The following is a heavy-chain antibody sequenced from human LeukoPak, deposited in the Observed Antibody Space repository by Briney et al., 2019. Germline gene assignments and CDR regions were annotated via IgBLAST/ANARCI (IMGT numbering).Heavy chain of an antibody. CDR2: IYTSGST. J-gene: IGHJ4*02. CDR3: ARRQRPYYFDY. V-gene: IGHV4-61*02. D-gene: IGHD2-2*01. CDR1: GGSISSGSYY. Sequence: PSETLSLTCTVSGGSISSGSYYWSWIRQPAGKGLEWIGRIYTSGSTNYNPSLKSRVTISVDTSKSTNQISLKLSSVTAADTAVYYCARRQRPYYFDYWGQGILVPVSS.